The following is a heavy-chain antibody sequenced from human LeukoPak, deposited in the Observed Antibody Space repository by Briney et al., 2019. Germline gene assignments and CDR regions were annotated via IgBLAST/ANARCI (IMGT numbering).Heavy chain of an antibody. Sequence: SETLSLTCAVYGGSFSGYYWSWIRQPPGKGLEWIGEINHSGSTNYNPSLKSRVTISVDTSKNQFSLKLSSVTAADTAVYYCARMGSFAFFNWGLGTLVTVSS. V-gene: IGHV4-34*01. D-gene: IGHD2/OR15-2a*01. J-gene: IGHJ4*02. CDR2: INHSGST. CDR1: GGSFSGYY. CDR3: ARMGSFAFFN.